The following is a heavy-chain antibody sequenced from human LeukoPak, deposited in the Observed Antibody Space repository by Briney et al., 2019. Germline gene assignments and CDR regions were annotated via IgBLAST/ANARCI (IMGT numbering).Heavy chain of an antibody. D-gene: IGHD3-22*01. CDR3: ARDKTYYDSSGYYFDY. CDR2: INPNSGGT. Sequence: GASVKVSCKASGYTFTGYYMHWVRQAPGQGLEWMGWINPNSGGTNYAQKFQGRVTMTRATSISTAYMELSRLRSDDTAVYYCARDKTYYDSSGYYFDYWGQGTLVTVSS. CDR1: GYTFTGYY. V-gene: IGHV1-2*02. J-gene: IGHJ4*02.